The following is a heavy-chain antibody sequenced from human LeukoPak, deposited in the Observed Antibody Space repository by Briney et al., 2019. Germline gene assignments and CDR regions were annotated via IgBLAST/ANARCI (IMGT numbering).Heavy chain of an antibody. Sequence: SETLSLTCTVSGGSIGTYYWSWIRQPPGKGLEWIGYTHYSGSTNYNPSLKSRVTISVDTSKNQFSLKLSSVTAADTAVYYCARVYHDFWSGAYYYYMDVWGKGTTVTVSS. CDR2: THYSGST. J-gene: IGHJ6*03. CDR1: GGSIGTYY. V-gene: IGHV4-59*01. D-gene: IGHD3-3*01. CDR3: ARVYHDFWSGAYYYYMDV.